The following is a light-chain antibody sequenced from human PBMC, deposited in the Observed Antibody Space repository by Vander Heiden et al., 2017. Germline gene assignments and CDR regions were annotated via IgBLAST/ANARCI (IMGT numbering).Light chain of an antibody. CDR2: QDS. CDR3: QAWDSSTAV. CDR1: KLGAKY. Sequence: YDLTQPPSVSVSPGQTASVTCSGDKLGAKYAGWYQQKPGKAPVLVIYQDSKRPSGIPERFSGSNSGNTATLTISGTQAMDEADYYCQAWDSSTAVFGGGTKLTVL. V-gene: IGLV3-1*01. J-gene: IGLJ2*01.